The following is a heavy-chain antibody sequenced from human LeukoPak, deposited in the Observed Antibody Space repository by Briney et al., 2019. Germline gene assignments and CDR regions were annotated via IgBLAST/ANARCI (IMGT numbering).Heavy chain of an antibody. CDR3: AKGTGNRAAAPRYFDL. CDR2: ISGSGGST. Sequence: GGSLRLSCAASGFTFSSYAMSWVRQAPGKGLEWVSAISGSGGSTYYADSVKGRFTISRDNSKNTLYLQMNSLRAEDTAVYYCAKGTGNRAAAPRYFDLWGRGTLVTVSS. CDR1: GFTFSSYA. D-gene: IGHD6-13*01. J-gene: IGHJ2*01. V-gene: IGHV3-23*01.